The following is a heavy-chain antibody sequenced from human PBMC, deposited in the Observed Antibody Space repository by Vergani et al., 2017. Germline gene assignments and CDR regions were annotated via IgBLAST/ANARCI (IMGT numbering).Heavy chain of an antibody. CDR1: GGTFSSYA. V-gene: IGHV1-69*04. CDR2: IIPILGLA. J-gene: IGHJ4*02. D-gene: IGHD3-22*01. Sequence: QVQLVQSGAKVKKPGSSVKVSCKASGGTFSSYAISWVRQAPGQGLEWMGRIIPILGLANYAQKFQGRVTITADKSTSTAYMELSSLRSEDTAVYYCASHSSGTSGHFDYWGQGTLVTVSS. CDR3: ASHSSGTSGHFDY.